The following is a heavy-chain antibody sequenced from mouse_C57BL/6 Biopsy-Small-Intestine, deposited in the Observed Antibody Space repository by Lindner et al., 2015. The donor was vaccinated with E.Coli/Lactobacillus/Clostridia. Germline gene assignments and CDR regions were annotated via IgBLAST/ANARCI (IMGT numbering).Heavy chain of an antibody. V-gene: IGHV14-1*02. CDR1: GYSFINYG. J-gene: IGHJ4*01. Sequence: VKVSCKASGYSFINYGISWVRQAPGQGLEWMGWIGPYNGNTDYAQEFQGRVAITTDTSTNTAYMELRSLKSDDTAVYYCARDPSGVVVPATSDYWGQGTLVTVSS. CDR2: IGPYNGNT. CDR3: ARDPSGVVVPATSDY. D-gene: IGHD1-1*01.